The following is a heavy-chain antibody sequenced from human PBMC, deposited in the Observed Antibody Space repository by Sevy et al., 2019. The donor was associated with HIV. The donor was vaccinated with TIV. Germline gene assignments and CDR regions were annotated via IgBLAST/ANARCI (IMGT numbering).Heavy chain of an antibody. J-gene: IGHJ4*02. CDR1: GFTFNIYS. D-gene: IGHD1-26*01. V-gene: IGHV3-21*01. Sequence: GVSLRLSCAASGFTFNIYSMNWVRQAPGKGLEWVSSISGDSSYIFYADSLMGRFTTSRDNAKNSLYLQMSSLRVEDTAVYYCAKDRVSGSYYAGDFDYWGQGTLVTVSS. CDR3: AKDRVSGSYYAGDFDY. CDR2: ISGDSSYI.